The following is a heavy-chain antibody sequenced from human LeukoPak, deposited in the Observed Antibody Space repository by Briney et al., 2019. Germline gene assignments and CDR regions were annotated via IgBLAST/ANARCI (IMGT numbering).Heavy chain of an antibody. CDR1: GFIFSSHG. Sequence: PGGSLRLPCAASGFIFSSHGMHWVRQAPSKGLEWVAVIWFDGSNKYYADSVKGRFTISRDNSQNTLYLQMNSLRAEDTAIYYCARDRPGGGINGMDVWGQGTAVTVSS. CDR2: IWFDGSNK. D-gene: IGHD3-16*01. J-gene: IGHJ6*02. CDR3: ARDRPGGGINGMDV. V-gene: IGHV3-33*01.